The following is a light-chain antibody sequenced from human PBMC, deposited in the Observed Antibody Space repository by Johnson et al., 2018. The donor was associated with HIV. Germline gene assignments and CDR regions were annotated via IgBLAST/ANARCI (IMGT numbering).Light chain of an antibody. V-gene: IGLV1-51*01. Sequence: HSVLTQPPSVSAAPGQKVTISCSGSSSNIGNNYVSWYQQVPGTAPKLLIYDNDKRPSGIPDRFSASKSGTSATLGITGLQTGDEADDYCGTWDSSLSAGVFGAGTKVTVL. J-gene: IGLJ1*01. CDR2: DND. CDR3: GTWDSSLSAGV. CDR1: SSNIGNNY.